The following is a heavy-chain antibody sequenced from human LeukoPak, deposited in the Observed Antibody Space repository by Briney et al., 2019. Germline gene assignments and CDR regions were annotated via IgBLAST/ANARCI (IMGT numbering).Heavy chain of an antibody. CDR3: AKGGVAMMRDGYNYYYYYMEV. CDR2: ISGSGGHT. J-gene: IGHJ6*03. V-gene: IGHV3-23*01. CDR1: GITFSTHA. D-gene: IGHD5-24*01. Sequence: PGGSLRLSCEASGITFSTHAMSWVRQAPGKGLEWVSLISGSGGHTYYGDSVKGRFTISRDNSTNRLYLQMNSLRPEDTAVYYCAKGGVAMMRDGYNYYYYYMEVWGRGTTVTVSS.